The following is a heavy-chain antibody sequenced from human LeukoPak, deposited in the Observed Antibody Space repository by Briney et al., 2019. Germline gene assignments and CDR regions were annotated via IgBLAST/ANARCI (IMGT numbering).Heavy chain of an antibody. CDR1: GFTFSSYA. Sequence: PGRSLRLSCAASGFTFSSYAMHWVRQAPGKGLEWVAVISYDGSNKYYADSVKGRFTISRDNSKNTLYLQMNSLRAEDTAVYYCARDRMVLWFGELEHWGQGTLVTVSS. CDR2: ISYDGSNK. V-gene: IGHV3-30-3*01. CDR3: ARDRMVLWFGELEH. J-gene: IGHJ4*02. D-gene: IGHD3-10*01.